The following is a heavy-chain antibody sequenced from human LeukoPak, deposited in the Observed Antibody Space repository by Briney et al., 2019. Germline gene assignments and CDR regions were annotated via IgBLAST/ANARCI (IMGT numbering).Heavy chain of an antibody. CDR3: AKGPIAAAGPFDY. Sequence: GGSLRLSCAASGFTFSSYSINWVRQAPGKGLEWVSSISSSSSYIYYADSVKGRFTISRDNAKNSLYLQMNSLRAEDTAVYYCAKGPIAAAGPFDYWGQGTLVTVSS. CDR2: ISSSSSYI. D-gene: IGHD6-13*01. CDR1: GFTFSSYS. V-gene: IGHV3-21*01. J-gene: IGHJ4*02.